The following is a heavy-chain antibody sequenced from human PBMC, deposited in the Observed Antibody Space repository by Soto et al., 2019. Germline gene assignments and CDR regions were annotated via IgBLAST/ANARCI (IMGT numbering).Heavy chain of an antibody. J-gene: IGHJ4*02. V-gene: IGHV1-46*01. D-gene: IGHD3-22*01. CDR3: ARDMNTTMIVVVTYGIDY. CDR1: GYTFTSYY. Sequence: QVQLVQSGAEVKKPGASVKVSCKASGYTFTSYYMHWVRQAPGQGLEWMGIINPSGGSTSYAQKSQGRVTMTRDTSTSTVYMELSSLRPEDTAVYYCARDMNTTMIVVVTYGIDYWGQGTLVTVSS. CDR2: INPSGGST.